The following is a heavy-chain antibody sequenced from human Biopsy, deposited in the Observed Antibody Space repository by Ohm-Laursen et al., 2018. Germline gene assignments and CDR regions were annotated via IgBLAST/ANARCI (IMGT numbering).Heavy chain of an antibody. D-gene: IGHD1-26*01. CDR2: MSPNTGNT. J-gene: IGHJ4*02. CDR3: ARWETTLGRSLDS. V-gene: IGHV1-8*01. CDR1: GYNFTSHD. Sequence: ASVKASCKASGYNFTSHDTNWVRQATGQGLEWMGWMSPNTGNTVYAQRFQDRVTMTSDKSTGTAYMELTSLTSDDTAVYFCARWETTLGRSLDSWGQGTLVAVSS.